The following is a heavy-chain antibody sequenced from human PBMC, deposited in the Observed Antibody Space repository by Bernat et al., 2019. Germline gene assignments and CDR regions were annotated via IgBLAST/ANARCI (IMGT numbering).Heavy chain of an antibody. D-gene: IGHD3-22*01. CDR1: GGSITSSSYY. CDR2: IYYSGST. V-gene: IGHV4-39*01. Sequence: QLQLQESRPGLVKPSETLSLTCTVSGGSITSSSYYWGWIRQPPGKGLEWIGSIYYSGSTYYNPSLKSRVTISVDTSKNQFSLKLSSVTAADTAVYYCARPTIYDSSGYYFDYWGQGTLVTVSS. CDR3: ARPTIYDSSGYYFDY. J-gene: IGHJ4*02.